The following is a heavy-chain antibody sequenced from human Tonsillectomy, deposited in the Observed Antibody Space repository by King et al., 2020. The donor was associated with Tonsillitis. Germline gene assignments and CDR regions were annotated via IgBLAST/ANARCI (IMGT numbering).Heavy chain of an antibody. Sequence: VQLVESGGGLVQPGGSLRLSCAASGFIFSTYSMNWVRQAPGKGLEWVSYISDSSSTIYYADSVKGRFTISRDNAKNSLYLQMNSLRAEDTAVYYCARDLPYYYDSSGYSFGYWGQGTLVAVSS. CDR2: ISDSSSTI. CDR3: ARDLPYYYDSSGYSFGY. V-gene: IGHV3-48*04. CDR1: GFIFSTYS. D-gene: IGHD3-22*01. J-gene: IGHJ4*02.